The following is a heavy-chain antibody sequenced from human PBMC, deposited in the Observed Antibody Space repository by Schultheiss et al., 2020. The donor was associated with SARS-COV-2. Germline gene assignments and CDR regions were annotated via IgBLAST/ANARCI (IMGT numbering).Heavy chain of an antibody. CDR2: IDYSGRI. D-gene: IGHD3-10*02. CDR1: GGPIRSGESY. V-gene: IGHV4-30-4*02. J-gene: IGHJ1*01. CDR3: ARGGTMFQL. Sequence: SETLSLTCTVSGGPIRSGESYWSWIRQSPGKGLEWIGYIDYSGRIFYNPSLKSRLTISVDTSKNQFSLKLNSVTAADTAVYYCARGGTMFQLWGQGTLVTVSS.